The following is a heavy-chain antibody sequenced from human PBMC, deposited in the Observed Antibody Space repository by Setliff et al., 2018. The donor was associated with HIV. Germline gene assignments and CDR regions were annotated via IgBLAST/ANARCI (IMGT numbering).Heavy chain of an antibody. V-gene: IGHV3-30*02. CDR2: IYYDGSNK. Sequence: GGSLRLSCAASGYTFNDYGMHWVRQAPGKGLEWVSLIYYDGSNKYYADSVKGRFTISRDNSKNTLYLQMNSLRVDDTAVYYCAKDGISGGSYPPYYFDYWGHGTLVTVSS. D-gene: IGHD2-15*01. J-gene: IGHJ4*01. CDR3: AKDGISGGSYPPYYFDY. CDR1: GYTFNDYG.